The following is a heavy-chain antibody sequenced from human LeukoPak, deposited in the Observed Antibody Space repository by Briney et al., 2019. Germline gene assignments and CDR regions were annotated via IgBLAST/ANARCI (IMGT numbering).Heavy chain of an antibody. D-gene: IGHD6-19*01. V-gene: IGHV3-53*01. Sequence: GGSLRLSCAASGFTVSSNYMSWVRQAPGKALEWVSVIYSGGTTYYADSVQGRFTISRDNSKNTLYLQMNSLRAEDTAVYYCARDSASGWYHANWGQGTLVTVSS. CDR1: GFTVSSNY. CDR3: ARDSASGWYHAN. J-gene: IGHJ4*02. CDR2: IYSGGTT.